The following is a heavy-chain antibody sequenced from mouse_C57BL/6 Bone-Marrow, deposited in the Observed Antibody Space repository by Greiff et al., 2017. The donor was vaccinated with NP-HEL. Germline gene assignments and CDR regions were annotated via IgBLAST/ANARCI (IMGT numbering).Heavy chain of an antibody. CDR1: GYTFTDYN. V-gene: IGHV1-18*01. D-gene: IGHD1-1*01. J-gene: IGHJ2*01. CDR3: ARLGTTVVARGYYFDY. Sequence: VQLQQSGPELVKPGASVKIPCKASGYTFTDYNMDWVKQSHGKSLEWIGDINPNNGGTIYNQKFKGKATLTVDKSSSTAYMELRSLTSEDTAVYYCARLGTTVVARGYYFDYWGQGTTLTVSS. CDR2: INPNNGGT.